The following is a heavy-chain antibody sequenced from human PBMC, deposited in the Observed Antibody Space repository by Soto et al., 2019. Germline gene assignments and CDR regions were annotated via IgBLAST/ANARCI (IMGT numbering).Heavy chain of an antibody. CDR1: GYSISSGYY. CDR2: IYHSGST. J-gene: IGHJ4*02. CDR3: ARVTYYYDSSGYPPLAY. Sequence: PWETLSLTCAVSGYSISSGYYWGWIRQPPGKGLEWIGSIYHSGSTYYNPSLKSRVTISVDTSKNQFSLKLSSVTAADTAVYYCARVTYYYDSSGYPPLAYWGQGTLVTV. V-gene: IGHV4-38-2*01. D-gene: IGHD3-22*01.